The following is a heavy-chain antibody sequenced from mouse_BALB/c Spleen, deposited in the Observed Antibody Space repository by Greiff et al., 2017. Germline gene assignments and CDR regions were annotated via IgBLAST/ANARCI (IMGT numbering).Heavy chain of an antibody. V-gene: IGHV2-9*02. CDR2: IWAGGST. Sequence: VQRVESGPGLVAPSQSLSITCTVSGFSLTSYGVHWVRQPPGKGLEWLGVIWAGGSTNYNSALMSRLSISKDNSKSQVFLKMNSLQTDDTAMYYCARDHGYYYAMDYWGQGTSVTVSS. CDR3: ARDHGYYYAMDY. J-gene: IGHJ4*01. CDR1: GFSLTSYG.